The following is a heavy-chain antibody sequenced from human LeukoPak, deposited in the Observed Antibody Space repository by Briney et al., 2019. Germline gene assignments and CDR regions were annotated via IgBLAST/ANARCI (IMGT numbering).Heavy chain of an antibody. CDR1: GFTFNSYG. D-gene: IGHD3-10*01. J-gene: IGHJ6*03. Sequence: GGSLRLSCAASGFTFNSYGMHWVRQAPGKGLEWVAVISYDGNDKFYRDSVKGRFTISRDNSKNTLYLQMNSMRAEDTAVYYCARDSYPEGYYYYYYMDVWGKGTTVTVSS. CDR2: ISYDGNDK. CDR3: ARDSYPEGYYYYYYMDV. V-gene: IGHV3-30*03.